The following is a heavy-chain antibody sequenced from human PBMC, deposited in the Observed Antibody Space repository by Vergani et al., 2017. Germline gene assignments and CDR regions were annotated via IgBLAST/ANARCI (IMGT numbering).Heavy chain of an antibody. J-gene: IGHJ3*02. CDR1: GFTVSSNY. V-gene: IGHV3-53*01. Sequence: EVQLVESGGGLIQPGGSLRLSCAASGFTVSSNYMSWVRQAPGKGLEWVSVIYSGGSTYYADSVKGRFTLSRDNSKNTLYLQMNSLRAEDTAVYYCARGIYKTDYYDSSGTRGAFDIWGQGTMVTVSS. CDR2: IYSGGST. D-gene: IGHD3-22*01. CDR3: ARGIYKTDYYDSSGTRGAFDI.